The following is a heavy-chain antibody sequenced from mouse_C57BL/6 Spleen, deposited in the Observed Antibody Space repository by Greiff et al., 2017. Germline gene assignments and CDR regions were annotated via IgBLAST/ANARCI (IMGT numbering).Heavy chain of an antibody. D-gene: IGHD1-1*01. V-gene: IGHV1-26*01. J-gene: IGHJ1*03. CDR3: ASDYGSSYWYFDV. Sequence: EVMLQQSGPELVKPGASVKISCKASGYTFTDYYMHWVKQSHGKCREWIGNINPNNGGTSYNQKFKGKATLTVDKASSTAYMELRSLTSEDSAVYYCASDYGSSYWYFDVWGTGTTVTVAS. CDR2: INPNNGGT. CDR1: GYTFTDYY.